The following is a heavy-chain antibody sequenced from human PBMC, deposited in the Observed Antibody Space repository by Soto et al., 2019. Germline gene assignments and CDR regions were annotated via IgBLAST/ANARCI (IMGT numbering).Heavy chain of an antibody. V-gene: IGHV4-31*03. CDR3: ASSSSWSYGMDV. D-gene: IGHD6-13*01. CDR2: IYYSGST. J-gene: IGHJ6*02. Sequence: SETLSLTCTVSGGPISSGGYYWSWIRQHPGKGLEWIGYIYYSGSTYYNPSLKSRVTISVDTSKNQFSLKLSSVTAADTAVYYCASSSSWSYGMDVWGQGTTVTVSS. CDR1: GGPISSGGYY.